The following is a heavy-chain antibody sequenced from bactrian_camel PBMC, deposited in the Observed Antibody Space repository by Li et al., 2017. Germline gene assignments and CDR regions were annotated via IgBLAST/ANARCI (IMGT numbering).Heavy chain of an antibody. Sequence: LVESGGGLVQPGGSLRLSCAASGNTYSSNCYAWFRQAPGKEREGVAAIYTLNGDTNYADSVKGRFTISQDNAKNTVYLQMDSLMPEDSAVYFCAAKSGWFYNFDDTVYTFWGQGTQVTVS. V-gene: IGHV3S1*01. CDR1: GNTYSSNC. CDR3: AAKSGWFYNFDDTVYTF. CDR2: IYTLNGDT. D-gene: IGHD2*01. J-gene: IGHJ4*01.